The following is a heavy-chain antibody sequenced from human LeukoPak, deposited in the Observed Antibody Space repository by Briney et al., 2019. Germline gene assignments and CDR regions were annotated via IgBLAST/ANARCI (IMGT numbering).Heavy chain of an antibody. CDR1: GDSISSSNCY. CDR2: IYFSGGT. V-gene: IGHV4-39*07. CDR3: ARGLNEYQGEDNWFDP. Sequence: SETLSLTCTVSGDSISSSNCYWGWIRQPPGKGLEWIGSIYFSGGTYYNPSLKSRVTISVDTSKNQFSLKLSSVTAADTAVYYCARGLNEYQGEDNWFDPWGQGTPVTVSS. D-gene: IGHD2-2*01. J-gene: IGHJ5*02.